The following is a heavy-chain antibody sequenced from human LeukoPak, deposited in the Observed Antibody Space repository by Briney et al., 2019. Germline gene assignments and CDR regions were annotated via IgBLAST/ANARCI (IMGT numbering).Heavy chain of an antibody. V-gene: IGHV4-38-2*01. CDR3: ARGRSGYGGDSGVASCDY. CDR2: IYHTGTT. Sequence: SETLPLTCAVSGDAISNGYYWGWIRQPPGKGLEWIGSIYHTGTTYYNPSLKRRVTMSVDTYRNEFSLRLTYVTAADTAVYYCARGRSGYGGDSGVASCDYWGQGTLVTVSS. J-gene: IGHJ4*02. D-gene: IGHD4-23*01. CDR1: GDAISNGYY.